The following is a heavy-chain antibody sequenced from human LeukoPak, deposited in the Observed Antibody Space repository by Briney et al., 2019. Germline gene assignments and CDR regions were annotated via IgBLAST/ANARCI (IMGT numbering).Heavy chain of an antibody. V-gene: IGHV4-34*01. J-gene: IGHJ3*02. CDR3: ARVENSGSSSGRAFDI. D-gene: IGHD1-26*01. CDR1: GGSFSGYY. CDR2: INHSGST. Sequence: SETLSLTCAVYGGSFSGYYWSWIRQPPGKGLEWIGEINHSGSTNYNPSLKSRVTISVDTSKNQFSLKLSSVTAADTVVYYCARVENSGSSSGRAFDIWGQGTMVTVSS.